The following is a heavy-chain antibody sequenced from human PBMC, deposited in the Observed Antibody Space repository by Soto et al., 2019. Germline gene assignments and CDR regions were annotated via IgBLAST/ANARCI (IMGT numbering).Heavy chain of an antibody. D-gene: IGHD2-15*01. J-gene: IGHJ4*02. CDR1: GFIFSSYA. Sequence: EVQLLESGGGLVQPGGSLRLSCAASGFIFSSYAMNWVRQAPGKGLDWVSGISGRGDTIHYADSVKGRFTISRDNAQNTLYLQMNSLRAEDTAVYYCAKHRYCSGEGAEGFANWGQGTLVIVSA. CDR2: ISGRGDTI. V-gene: IGHV3-23*01. CDR3: AKHRYCSGEGAEGFAN.